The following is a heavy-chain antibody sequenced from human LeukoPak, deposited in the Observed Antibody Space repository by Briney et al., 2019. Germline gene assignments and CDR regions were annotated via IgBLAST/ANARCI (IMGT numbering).Heavy chain of an antibody. CDR1: GFTFSSYG. D-gene: IGHD3-16*01. CDR2: IWYDGSNK. J-gene: IGHJ4*02. V-gene: IGHV3-30*02. CDR3: AKGGVKIEYYFDY. Sequence: GGSLRLSCAASGFTFSSYGMHWVRQAPGKGLEWVAVIWYDGSNKYYADSVKGRFTISRDNSKNTMYLQMNSLRAEHTALYYCAKGGVKIEYYFDYWGQGTLVTVSS.